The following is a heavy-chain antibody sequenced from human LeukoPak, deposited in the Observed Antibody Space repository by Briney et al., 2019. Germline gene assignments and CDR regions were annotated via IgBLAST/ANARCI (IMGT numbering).Heavy chain of an antibody. J-gene: IGHJ6*02. D-gene: IGHD2-21*02. CDR3: TNLGLLEFCGGDCRGRDV. Sequence: PGGSLRLSCAASGFTFSSYAMSWVRQAPGKGLEWVSVISGSGDSIFYADSVKGRFTISRDNSRSTPYLQMNSLRVEDTAVYYCTNLGLLEFCGGDCRGRDVGGQGTRAPFSS. CDR2: ISGSGDSI. V-gene: IGHV3-23*01. CDR1: GFTFSSYA.